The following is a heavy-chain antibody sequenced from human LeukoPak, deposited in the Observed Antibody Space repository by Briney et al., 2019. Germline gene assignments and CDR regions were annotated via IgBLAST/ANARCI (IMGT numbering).Heavy chain of an antibody. CDR2: INTGNGNT. J-gene: IGHJ6*02. CDR3: ARASESYYFYYGMDF. Sequence: ASVKVSCKTSGYTFTTYAMHWVRQAPGQRLEWMGWINTGNGNTKYSQNFQGRVTITGDTSASTAYMELSSLRSEDTAVYYCARASESYYFYYGMDFWGQGTTVTVSS. V-gene: IGHV1-3*04. CDR1: GYTFTTYA.